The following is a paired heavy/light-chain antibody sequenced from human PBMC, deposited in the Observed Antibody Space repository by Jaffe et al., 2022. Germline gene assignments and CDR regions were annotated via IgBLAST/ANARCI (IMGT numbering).Light chain of an antibody. J-gene: IGLJ3*02. V-gene: IGLV3-21*02. CDR3: QVWDSSSDHWV. Sequence: SYVLTQPPSVSVAPGQTASIICGGNKIGSKSVHWYQQKPGQVPVLVVHDDSDRPSGIPERFSGSYSGNTATLTITRVEDGDEADYYCQVWDSSSDHWVFGGGTRLTVL. CDR1: KIGSKS. CDR2: DDS.
Heavy chain of an antibody. D-gene: IGHD4-17*01. CDR2: IYHTGNT. J-gene: IGHJ2*01. V-gene: IGHV4-38-2*01. Sequence: QVQLQESGPGLVKPSETLSLTCGVSDYSFNSSHYWGWIRQPPGKGLEWIGSIYHTGNTFYNPSLKSRVSLSIDTSKSQFSLKLSSVTAADTAVYYCARQWSYGYDPLYWYFDLWGRGTLVTVSS. CDR3: ARQWSYGYDPLYWYFDL. CDR1: DYSFNSSHY.